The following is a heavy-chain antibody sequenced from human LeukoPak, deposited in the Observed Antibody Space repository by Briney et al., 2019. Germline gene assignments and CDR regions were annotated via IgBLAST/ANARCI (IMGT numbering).Heavy chain of an antibody. D-gene: IGHD3-22*01. Sequence: PGGSLRLSCAASGFTFDDYGMSWVRQAPGKGLEWVSGINWNGGSTGYADSVKGRFTISRDNAKNSLYLQMNSLRAEDTAVYYCARDPSHYDSSEEGIYWGQGTLVTVSS. CDR1: GFTFDDYG. CDR3: ARDPSHYDSSEEGIY. CDR2: INWNGGST. V-gene: IGHV3-20*04. J-gene: IGHJ4*02.